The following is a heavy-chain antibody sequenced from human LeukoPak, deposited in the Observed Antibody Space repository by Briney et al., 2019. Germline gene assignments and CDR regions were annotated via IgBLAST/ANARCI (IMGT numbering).Heavy chain of an antibody. J-gene: IGHJ5*02. Sequence: GGSLRLSCAASGFTFSSYAMHWVRQAPGKGLEWVAVISYDGSNKYYADSVKGRFTISRDNSKNTLYLQMNSLRAEDTAVYYCAGAGLGFGDLSNNWFDPWGQEPWSPSPQ. D-gene: IGHD3-10*01. CDR3: AGAGLGFGDLSNNWFDP. CDR1: GFTFSSYA. V-gene: IGHV3-30-3*01. CDR2: ISYDGSNK.